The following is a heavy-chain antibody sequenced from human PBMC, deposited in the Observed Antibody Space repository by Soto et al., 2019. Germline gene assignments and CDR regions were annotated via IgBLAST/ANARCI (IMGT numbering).Heavy chain of an antibody. CDR1: GFTFSAHW. CDR3: ASRYLEHCSSAWCSAPYDF. V-gene: IGHV3-7*05. D-gene: IGHD2-2*01. J-gene: IGHJ4*02. Sequence: GGSLRLSCATSGFTFSAHWMNWVRQAPGKGLEWVASIKQDVSEAYYVDSVKGRFTISRDNTKKSLYLQMNSLRAEDTAVYYCASRYLEHCSSAWCSAPYDFWGQGTLVTVSS. CDR2: IKQDVSEA.